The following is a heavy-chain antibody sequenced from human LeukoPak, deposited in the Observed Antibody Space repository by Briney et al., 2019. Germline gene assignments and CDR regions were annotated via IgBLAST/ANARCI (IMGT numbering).Heavy chain of an antibody. V-gene: IGHV4-34*01. Sequence: PSETLSLTCTVSGGSISGYYWSWIRQPPGKGLEWIGDINPGGSTNYNPSLKSRVIVSVDTSKNQLSLKLTSVTAADTAVYYCAGDHGSSGYLYWGQGILVTVSP. J-gene: IGHJ4*02. CDR1: GGSISGYY. CDR2: INPGGST. CDR3: AGDHGSSGYLY. D-gene: IGHD3-22*01.